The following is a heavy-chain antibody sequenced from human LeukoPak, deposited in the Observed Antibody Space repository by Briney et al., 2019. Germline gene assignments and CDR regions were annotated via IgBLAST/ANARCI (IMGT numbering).Heavy chain of an antibody. CDR2: INPNSGDT. Sequence: GASVKVSCKASGYTFTNFYIHWVRQAPGQGLEWMGWINPNSGDTRSLQQFQGRVTMTRDTSINTAYMELSGLGSDDTAVYYCARDSHCGDDNCYEYLPHWGQGTLVTVSS. J-gene: IGHJ1*01. CDR3: ARDSHCGDDNCYEYLPH. CDR1: GYTFTNFY. D-gene: IGHD2-15*01. V-gene: IGHV1-2*02.